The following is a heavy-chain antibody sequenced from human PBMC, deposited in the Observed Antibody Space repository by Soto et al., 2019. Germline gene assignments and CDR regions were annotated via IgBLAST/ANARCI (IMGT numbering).Heavy chain of an antibody. CDR3: ARSIVPKVTRLIDT. J-gene: IGHJ5*01. CDR2: IYPGDSDT. D-gene: IGHD3-16*02. V-gene: IGHV5-51*01. CDR1: GYSFTSYW. Sequence: GASLKISCKGSGYSFTSYWIGWVRQMPGKGLEWMGIIYPGDSDTRYSPSFQGQVTISADKSISTAYLQWSSLKASDTAVYYCARSIVPKVTRLIDTWGQGTLVTVSS.